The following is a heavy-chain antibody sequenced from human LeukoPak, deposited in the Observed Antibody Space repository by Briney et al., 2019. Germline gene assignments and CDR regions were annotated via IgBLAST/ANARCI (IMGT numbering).Heavy chain of an antibody. V-gene: IGHV3-21*04. Sequence: GGSLRLSCAASGFTFSNYIINWVRQAPGKGLEWVSSISSSSSYIYYADSVKGRFTISRDNAKNSLYLQMNSLRAEDTAVYYCARAYSSSWYRLDYWGQGTLVTVSS. CDR3: ARAYSSSWYRLDY. CDR1: GFTFSNYI. J-gene: IGHJ4*02. CDR2: ISSSSSYI. D-gene: IGHD6-13*01.